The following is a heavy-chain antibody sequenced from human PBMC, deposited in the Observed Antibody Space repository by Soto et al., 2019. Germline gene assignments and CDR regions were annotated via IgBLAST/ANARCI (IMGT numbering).Heavy chain of an antibody. J-gene: IGHJ4*02. Sequence: QVQLVESGGGVVQPGRSLRLSCAASGFTFSSYAMHWVRQAPGKGLEWVAVISYDGSNKYYADSVKGRFTLSRDNSKNTLYLQMNSLRAEDTAVYYCARDSANSSGWRWGQGTLVTVSS. D-gene: IGHD6-19*01. CDR1: GFTFSSYA. CDR2: ISYDGSNK. V-gene: IGHV3-30-3*01. CDR3: ARDSANSSGWR.